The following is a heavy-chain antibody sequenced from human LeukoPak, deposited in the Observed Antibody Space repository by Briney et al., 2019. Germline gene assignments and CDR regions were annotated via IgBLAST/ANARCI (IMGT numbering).Heavy chain of an antibody. Sequence: EASVKVSCKASGYTFTSYGISWVRQAPGQGLEWMGWISAYNGNTNYAQKLQGRVTMTTDTSTSTAYMELRSLRSDDTAVYYCARSPQWLLSSSNWFDPWGHGTLVTVSS. J-gene: IGHJ5*02. CDR3: ARSPQWLLSSSNWFDP. CDR1: GYTFTSYG. CDR2: ISAYNGNT. V-gene: IGHV1-18*01. D-gene: IGHD3-3*01.